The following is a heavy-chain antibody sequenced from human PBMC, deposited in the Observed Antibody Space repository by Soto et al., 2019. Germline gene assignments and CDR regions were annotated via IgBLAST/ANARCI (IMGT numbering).Heavy chain of an antibody. V-gene: IGHV1-18*01. CDR2: ISPYSGNT. CDR3: VRFASSGWYTGGY. Sequence: QVQLVQSVGEVKKPGASVKVSCKASGYIFTNYDIGWVRQAPGQGLEWMGWISPYSGNTKYTQKVQGRVTMTTDTSTSTAYMELRSLRSDDTAVYYCVRFASSGWYTGGYWGQGTLVTVSS. J-gene: IGHJ4*02. D-gene: IGHD6-19*01. CDR1: GYIFTNYD.